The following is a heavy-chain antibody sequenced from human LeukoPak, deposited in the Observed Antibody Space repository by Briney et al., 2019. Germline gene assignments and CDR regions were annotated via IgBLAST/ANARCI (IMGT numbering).Heavy chain of an antibody. CDR3: AKDIRWELLHAFDI. CDR2: MSGDGTTT. Sequence: GGSLRLSCAASGFTFDDYAMHWVRQAPGKGLEWVSLMSGDGTTTYYADSLKGRFTISRDNSKNSLYLQMNSLRAEDTALYYCAKDIRWELLHAFDIWGQGTMVTVSS. J-gene: IGHJ3*02. CDR1: GFTFDDYA. D-gene: IGHD1-26*01. V-gene: IGHV3-43*02.